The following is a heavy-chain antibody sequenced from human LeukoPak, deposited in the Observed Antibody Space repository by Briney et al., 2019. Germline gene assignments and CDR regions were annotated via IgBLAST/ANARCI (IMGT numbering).Heavy chain of an antibody. Sequence: GASVKVSCKXSGYTFTGYYMHWVRQAPGQGLEWMGWINPNSGGTNYSQKFQGRVTMTRDTSISTAYMELSSLRSDDTAIYYCARDVVVVVGASRSNFYFYMDVWGKGTTVTVSS. V-gene: IGHV1-2*02. J-gene: IGHJ6*03. CDR3: ARDVVVVVGASRSNFYFYMDV. CDR2: INPNSGGT. CDR1: GYTFTGYY. D-gene: IGHD2-15*01.